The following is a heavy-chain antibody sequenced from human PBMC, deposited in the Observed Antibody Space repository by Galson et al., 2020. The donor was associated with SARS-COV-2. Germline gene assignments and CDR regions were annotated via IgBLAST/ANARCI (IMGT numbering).Heavy chain of an antibody. Sequence: SETLSLTCAVSGYSISSGHFWGWIRQPPGKGPEWIGTIYHSGSTYYSPSLQGRVTISVDTSKNQFSLKLSSMTAADTAVYFCARHAGIVDYIYFDSWGQGTLVSVSS. CDR2: IYHSGST. V-gene: IGHV4-38-2*01. D-gene: IGHD1-1*01. J-gene: IGHJ4*02. CDR1: GYSISSGHF. CDR3: ARHAGIVDYIYFDS.